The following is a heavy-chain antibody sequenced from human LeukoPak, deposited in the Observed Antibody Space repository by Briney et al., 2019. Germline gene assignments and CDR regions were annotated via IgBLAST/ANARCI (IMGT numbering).Heavy chain of an antibody. D-gene: IGHD1-26*01. CDR1: GFTFSSYW. CDR3: ARDKVVGATHFDY. J-gene: IGHJ4*02. Sequence: GGSLRLSCAASGFTFSSYWMSWVRQAPGKGLEWVANIKQDGGEIYYVDSVKGRFTISRDNAKNSLSLQMNSLRAEDTAAYYCARDKVVGATHFDYWGQGTLVTVSS. CDR2: IKQDGGEI. V-gene: IGHV3-7*01.